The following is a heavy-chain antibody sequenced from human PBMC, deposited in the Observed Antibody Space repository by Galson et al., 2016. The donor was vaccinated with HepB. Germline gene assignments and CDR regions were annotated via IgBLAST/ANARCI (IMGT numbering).Heavy chain of an antibody. Sequence: SLRHSCAASGFTFSSYWLSWVRQAPGKGLEWVANIKQNGREKDYVDSVRGRFTISRDNAQNSLYLQMNSLRVEDTAVYYCAREGDGGFDWWGQGTLVTVSS. CDR1: GFTFSSYW. CDR3: AREGDGGFDW. CDR2: IKQNGREK. V-gene: IGHV3-7*03. J-gene: IGHJ4*02. D-gene: IGHD4-23*01.